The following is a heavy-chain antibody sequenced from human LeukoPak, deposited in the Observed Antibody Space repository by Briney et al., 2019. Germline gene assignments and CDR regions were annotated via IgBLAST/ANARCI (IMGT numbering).Heavy chain of an antibody. CDR3: ARDRGSGSTGAFDI. CDR1: GFTFSSYS. Sequence: GGSLRLSCAASGFTFSSYSMNWLRQAPGRGLEWVTSISSSSSYIYYADSVKGRFTISRDNAKNSLYLQMNSLRAEDTAVYYCARDRGSGSTGAFDIWGQGTMVTVSS. J-gene: IGHJ3*02. CDR2: ISSSSSYI. V-gene: IGHV3-21*01. D-gene: IGHD1-26*01.